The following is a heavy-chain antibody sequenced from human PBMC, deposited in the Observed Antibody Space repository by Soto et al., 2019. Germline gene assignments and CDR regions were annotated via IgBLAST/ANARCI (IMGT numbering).Heavy chain of an antibody. J-gene: IGHJ4*02. CDR3: VGGQXYFDY. V-gene: IGHV3-30*03. D-gene: IGHD3-10*01. Sequence: QVQLVESGGGVVQPGRSLRLSCAASGFPFTTYGMHWVREGPGKGLEWVAVISYDGSNKYYADSVKGRFTISRDNSKNTLYLQMNSLRPEDTALYYCVGGQXYFDYRGQGTLVTVSS. CDR1: GFPFTTYG. CDR2: ISYDGSNK.